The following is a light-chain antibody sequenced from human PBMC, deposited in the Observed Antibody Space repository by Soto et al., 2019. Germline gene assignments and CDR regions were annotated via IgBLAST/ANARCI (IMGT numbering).Light chain of an antibody. Sequence: QSVLTQPPSASGSPGQSVTISCAGTNSDVGGYNYVSWYQQHPGKAPKVMIFEVSKRPSGVPDRFSGSKSGNTASLTVSGLQAEDEADYYCTSYAGASTLVFGGGTQLTVL. V-gene: IGLV2-8*01. J-gene: IGLJ2*01. CDR2: EVS. CDR3: TSYAGASTLV. CDR1: NSDVGGYNY.